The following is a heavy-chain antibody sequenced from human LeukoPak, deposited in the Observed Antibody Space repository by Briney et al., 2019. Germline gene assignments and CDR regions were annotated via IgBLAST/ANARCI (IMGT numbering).Heavy chain of an antibody. CDR1: GYTLTELS. Sequence: ASVKVSCRVSGYTLTELSMHWVRQAPGKGLEWMGGFDPEDGETIYAQKFQGRVTMTEDTSTDTAYMELSSLRSEDTAVYYCATDPDDYSNYVSYWGQGTLVTVSS. J-gene: IGHJ4*02. V-gene: IGHV1-24*01. CDR3: ATDPDDYSNYVSY. CDR2: FDPEDGET. D-gene: IGHD4-11*01.